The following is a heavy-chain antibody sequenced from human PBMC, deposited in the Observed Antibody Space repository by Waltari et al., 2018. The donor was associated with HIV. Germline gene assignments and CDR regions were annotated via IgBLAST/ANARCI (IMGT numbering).Heavy chain of an antibody. J-gene: IGHJ4*02. D-gene: IGHD3-22*01. V-gene: IGHV3-30*18. Sequence: QVQVVASGGGVVQPGTSLRLSCTASGFTFSNYAIHWVSQAPVKGPEWVAVIWYDGTTKYYADSVKVRFTISRDTSEKTVHLQMNSLRVEDTAIYYCAKGSDAYDTSEYDHWGQGTLVSVSS. CDR1: GFTFSNYA. CDR2: IWYDGTTK. CDR3: AKGSDAYDTSEYDH.